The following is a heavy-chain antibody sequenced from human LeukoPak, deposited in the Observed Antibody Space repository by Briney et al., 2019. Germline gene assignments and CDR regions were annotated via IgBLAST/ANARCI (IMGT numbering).Heavy chain of an antibody. J-gene: IGHJ4*02. CDR2: INPNSGVT. V-gene: IGHV1-2*06. CDR1: GYTFTGYY. D-gene: IGHD2-2*01. CDR3: ATPPECSSTSCLSY. Sequence: GASVKVSCKASGYTFTGYYMHWVLQAPGQGLEWMGRINPNSGVTNFAQKFQGRVTITRDTSISTAYMELSRLRSDDTAVYYCATPPECSSTSCLSYWGQGTLVTVSS.